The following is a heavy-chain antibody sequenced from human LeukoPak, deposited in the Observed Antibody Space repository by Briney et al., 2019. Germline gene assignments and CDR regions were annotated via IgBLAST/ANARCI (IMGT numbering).Heavy chain of an antibody. D-gene: IGHD3-16*02. CDR1: GYSISSDYY. J-gene: IGHJ4*02. V-gene: IGHV4-38-2*02. CDR2: IYHSGST. CDR3: ARYDVWGIYRAFDY. Sequence: PSETLSLTCTVPGYSISSDYYWGWIRQPPGKGLEWIGFIYHSGSTYYNPSLKSRVTISVDTSKNQFSLKLSSVTAADTAVYYCARYDVWGIYRAFDYWGQGTLVTVSS.